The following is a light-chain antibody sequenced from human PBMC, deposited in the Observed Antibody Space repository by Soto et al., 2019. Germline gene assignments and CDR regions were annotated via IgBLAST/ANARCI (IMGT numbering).Light chain of an antibody. V-gene: IGKV1-5*01. CDR2: DAS. CDR1: QSISSW. J-gene: IGKJ1*01. Sequence: DIQMTQSPSTLSASVGDRVTITCRASQSISSWLAWYQQKPGKAPKLLIYDASSLESGVPSRFSGSGSGTEFTLTISSLQPDDFATYYCQQYNSYPLKFGQGNKVEIK. CDR3: QQYNSYPLK.